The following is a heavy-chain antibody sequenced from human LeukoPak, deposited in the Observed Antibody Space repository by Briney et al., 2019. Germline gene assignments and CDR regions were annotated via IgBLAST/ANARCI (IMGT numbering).Heavy chain of an antibody. CDR1: GGSISSYY. V-gene: IGHV4-59*01. CDR3: ARAVDDHDSSGYYYRDGFDI. D-gene: IGHD3-22*01. Sequence: SETLSLTCIVSGGSISSYYWSWIRQPPGKGLEWIGYIYYSGSTNYNPSLMSRVTISVDTSKNQFSLKLNSVTAADTAVYYCARAVDDHDSSGYYYRDGFDIWGQGTMVTVSS. CDR2: IYYSGST. J-gene: IGHJ3*02.